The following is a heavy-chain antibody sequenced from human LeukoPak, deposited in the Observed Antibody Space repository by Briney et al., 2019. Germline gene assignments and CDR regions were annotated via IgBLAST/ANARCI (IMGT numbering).Heavy chain of an antibody. V-gene: IGHV4-30-4*08. D-gene: IGHD3-22*01. CDR2: IYYSGST. J-gene: IGHJ5*02. CDR1: Y. CDR3: AREDYYDSSGYNNWFDP. Sequence: YWIGWIRQPPGKGLEWIGYIYYSGSTYYNPSLKSRVTISVDTSKNQFSLKLSSVTAADTAVYYCAREDYYDSSGYNNWFDPWGQGTLVTVSS.